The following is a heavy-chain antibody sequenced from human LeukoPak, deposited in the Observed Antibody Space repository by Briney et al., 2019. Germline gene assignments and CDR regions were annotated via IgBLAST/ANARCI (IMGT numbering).Heavy chain of an antibody. J-gene: IGHJ4*02. Sequence: GGSLRLSCAASEFTFNTYGMHWVRQAPGKGLEWGAVIWSDGTHKYYSDSVKGRFSISRDNSKNTLYLEMNSLRVEDAAVYYCAKSNSESQTTVGNWGQGTLVTVSS. D-gene: IGHD1-26*01. CDR3: AKSNSESQTTVGN. V-gene: IGHV3-33*06. CDR1: EFTFNTYG. CDR2: IWSDGTHK.